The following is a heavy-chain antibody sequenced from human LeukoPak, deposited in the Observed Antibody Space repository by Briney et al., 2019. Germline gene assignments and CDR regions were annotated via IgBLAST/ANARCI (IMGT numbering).Heavy chain of an antibody. J-gene: IGHJ4*02. CDR1: GFTFTIYA. CDR2: IXGXGGST. D-gene: IGHD5-24*01. V-gene: IGHV3-23*01. CDR3: AKDPRVGSRVATHCH. Sequence: PGGSLRLSCAAAGFTFTIYAXXXXXXAXGXGLEXVSAIXGXGGSTYYADSVKGRXXXXRDXXKITLFLQMNSLRAEDTAVYYCAKDPRVGSRVATHCHWGQGTLVTVSS.